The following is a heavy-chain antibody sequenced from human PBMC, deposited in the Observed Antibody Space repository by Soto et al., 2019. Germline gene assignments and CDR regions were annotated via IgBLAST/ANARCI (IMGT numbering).Heavy chain of an antibody. Sequence: GSQRHCCVASGLTFGGRAMSRVRQAPGEGLPWVSTITDTGGDAKYADSVRGRFVISRDNSKKILYLQMTSLTAEDSAMYFCARGSTDSYPGSRIFDFWGRGTLVTVSS. CDR1: GLTFGGRA. V-gene: IGHV3-23*01. J-gene: IGHJ4*02. CDR2: ITDTGGDA. CDR3: ARGSTDSYPGSRIFDF. D-gene: IGHD3-10*01.